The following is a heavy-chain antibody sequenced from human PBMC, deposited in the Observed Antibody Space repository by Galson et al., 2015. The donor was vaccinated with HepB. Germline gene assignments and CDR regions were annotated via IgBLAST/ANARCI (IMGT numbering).Heavy chain of an antibody. CDR2: INAGNGNT. CDR1: GYTFTSYA. Sequence: SVKVSCKASGYTFTSYAMHWVRQAPGQRLEWMGWINAGNGNTKYSQKFQGRVTITRDTSASTAYMELSSLRSEDTAVYYYARGGAVLWFGELRGDWFDPWGQGTLVTVSS. J-gene: IGHJ5*02. CDR3: ARGGAVLWFGELRGDWFDP. D-gene: IGHD3-10*01. V-gene: IGHV1-3*01.